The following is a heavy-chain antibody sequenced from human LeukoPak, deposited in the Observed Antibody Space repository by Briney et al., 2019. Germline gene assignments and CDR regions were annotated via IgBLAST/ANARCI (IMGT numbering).Heavy chain of an antibody. D-gene: IGHD3-10*01. CDR3: ARGLDYYGSGSHLDY. Sequence: SVKVSCKASGGTFSSYAISWVRQAPGQGLEWMGRIIPILGIANYAQKFQGRVTITADKSTSTAYMELSSLRSEDTAVYYCARGLDYYGSGSHLDYWGQGTLVTVSS. CDR1: GGTFSSYA. CDR2: IIPILGIA. V-gene: IGHV1-69*04. J-gene: IGHJ4*02.